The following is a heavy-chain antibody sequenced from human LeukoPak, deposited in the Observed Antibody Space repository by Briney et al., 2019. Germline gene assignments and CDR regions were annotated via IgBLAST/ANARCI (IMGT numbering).Heavy chain of an antibody. CDR1: GGTFSSYA. Sequence: SVKVSCKASGGTFSSYAISWVRQAPGQGLEWMGGIIPIFGTANYAQKFQGRVTITTDESTSTAYMELSSLRAEDTAVYYCARDPAWDCSGGSCYSGLDYWGQGTLVTVSS. CDR2: IIPIFGTA. D-gene: IGHD2-15*01. J-gene: IGHJ4*02. CDR3: ARDPAWDCSGGSCYSGLDY. V-gene: IGHV1-69*05.